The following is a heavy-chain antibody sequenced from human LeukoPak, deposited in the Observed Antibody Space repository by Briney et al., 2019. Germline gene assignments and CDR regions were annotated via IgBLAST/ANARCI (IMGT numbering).Heavy chain of an antibody. D-gene: IGHD6-13*01. V-gene: IGHV3-7*05. J-gene: IGHJ4*02. CDR2: IKQDGSEK. CDR1: GFTFSSYW. CDR3: ARRGTSSSWAHFDY. Sequence: PGGSLRLSCAVSGFTFSSYWMTWVRQAPGKGLEWVAEIKQDGSEKYYVDSVKGRLTISRDNARNSVYLQMNSLGAEDTAVYYCARRGTSSSWAHFDYWGQGTLVTVSS.